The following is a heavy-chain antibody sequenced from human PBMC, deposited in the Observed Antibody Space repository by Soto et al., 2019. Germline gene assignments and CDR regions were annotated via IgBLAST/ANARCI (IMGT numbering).Heavy chain of an antibody. Sequence: QVQLQQWGAGLLKSSETLSLTCAVYGGSFSSYYWSWIRQPPGKGLQWIGQINHYGSTEYNPSLKSRVTISVDTSKNHFSLRLSSVTAADTAMYYCATHCSSTSCYYTFDPWGQGTLVTVSS. CDR3: ATHCSSTSCYYTFDP. J-gene: IGHJ5*02. CDR2: INHYGST. CDR1: GGSFSSYY. D-gene: IGHD2-2*01. V-gene: IGHV4-34*01.